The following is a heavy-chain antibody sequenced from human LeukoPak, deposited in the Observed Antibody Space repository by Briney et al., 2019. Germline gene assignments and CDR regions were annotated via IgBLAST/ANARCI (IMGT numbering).Heavy chain of an antibody. J-gene: IGHJ6*02. CDR3: ARGIRYCDSTNCPGDYYYGMDV. CDR2: IDNSGSAI. Sequence: IPGGSLRLSCAASGFTFSSYAMSWIRQAPGKGLEWVSYIDNSGSAIYYADSVKGRFTISRDNARNSLYLQLNSLRVEDTAVYYCARGIRYCDSTNCPGDYYYGMDVWGQGTTVTVSS. CDR1: GFTFSSYA. V-gene: IGHV3-11*01. D-gene: IGHD2-2*01.